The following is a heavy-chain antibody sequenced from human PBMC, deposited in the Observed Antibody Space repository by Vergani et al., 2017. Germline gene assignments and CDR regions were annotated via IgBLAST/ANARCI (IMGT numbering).Heavy chain of an antibody. V-gene: IGHV3-30*03. CDR1: GFTSSYYG. D-gene: IGHD1-1*01. J-gene: IGHJ1*01. CDR3: ATKSCGTPGCQIGDFRE. Sequence: QVHLVESGGGVVQPGRSLRLSCVVSGFTSSYYGMHWVRQAPGKGLEWVAVISYDGTQKYYADSVKGRFTISRDNSKSTLYLQMNSLRTEDTAVYYCATKSCGTPGCQIGDFREWGQGTLVPVSS. CDR2: ISYDGTQK.